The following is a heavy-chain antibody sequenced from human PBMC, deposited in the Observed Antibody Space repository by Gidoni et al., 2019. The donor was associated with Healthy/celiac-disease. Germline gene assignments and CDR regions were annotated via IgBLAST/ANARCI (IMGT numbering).Heavy chain of an antibody. CDR2: ISAYNGNT. Sequence: QGQLVQSGAEGKKPGASVKVSCTASGYTFTSYGLRWVRQAPGQGLEWMGWISAYNGNTNQAQKLQGRVTRTTDTATSTAYMELRSLRSDDTAVYYWARGSINYDWFDPWGQGTLVTVSS. CDR3: ARGSINYDWFDP. J-gene: IGHJ5*02. CDR1: GYTFTSYG. D-gene: IGHD4-4*01. V-gene: IGHV1-18*01.